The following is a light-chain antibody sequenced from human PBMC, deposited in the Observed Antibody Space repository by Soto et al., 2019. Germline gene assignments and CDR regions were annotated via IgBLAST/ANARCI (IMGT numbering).Light chain of an antibody. CDR3: HRRQNKPQT. V-gene: IGKV3-11*01. CDR2: RGS. CDR1: QAVNTR. J-gene: IGKJ1*01. Sequence: EIVLTQSPATLSSFAGDRVTLSCRASQAVNTRLAWYQHKPCQAPRLLIYRGSNRAAGVPARFSGSGSGTDFTLTISDVEPEDFAVYYYHRRQNKPQTFGQGTKVDIK.